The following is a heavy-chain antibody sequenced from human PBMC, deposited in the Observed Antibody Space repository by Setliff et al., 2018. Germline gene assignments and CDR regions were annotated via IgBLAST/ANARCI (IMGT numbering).Heavy chain of an antibody. J-gene: IGHJ3*02. Sequence: GGSLRLSCEASGFTFRAYGMFWVRQAPGKGLEWVAVISSDGNNEYYADSVKGRFTVSRDNSKNTLYLQVNSLRPDDTAVYYCARDRCFYSSVGYYCRLGAFDIWGQGTTVTVSS. CDR1: GFTFRAYG. CDR2: ISSDGNNE. D-gene: IGHD3-3*01. CDR3: ARDRCFYSSVGYYCRLGAFDI. V-gene: IGHV3-30*03.